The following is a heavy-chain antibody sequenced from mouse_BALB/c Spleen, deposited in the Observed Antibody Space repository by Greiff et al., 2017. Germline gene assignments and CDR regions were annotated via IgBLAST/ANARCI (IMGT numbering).Heavy chain of an antibody. D-gene: IGHD1-1*01. CDR1: GYTFTSYV. V-gene: IGHV1-14*01. J-gene: IGHJ3*01. CDR3: ARFGGSSPFAY. Sequence: EVQLQQSGPELVKPGASVKMSCKASGYTFTSYVMHWVKQKPGQGLEWIGYINPYNDGTKYNEKFKGKATLTSDKSSSTAYMELSSLTSEDSAVYYCARFGGSSPFAYWGQGTLVTVSA. CDR2: INPYNDGT.